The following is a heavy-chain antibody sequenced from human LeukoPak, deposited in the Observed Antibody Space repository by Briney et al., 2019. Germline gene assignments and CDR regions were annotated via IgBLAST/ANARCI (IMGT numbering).Heavy chain of an antibody. CDR1: GFTFSSYA. V-gene: IGHV3-30-3*01. J-gene: IGHJ5*02. CDR3: AREGRLLWFGEPPGWFDP. Sequence: PGGSLRLSCAASGFTFSSYAMHWVRQAPGKGLEWVAVISYDGSNKYYADSVKGRFTISRGNSKNTLYLQMNSLRAEDTAVYYCAREGRLLWFGEPPGWFDPWGQGTLVTVSS. CDR2: ISYDGSNK. D-gene: IGHD3-10*01.